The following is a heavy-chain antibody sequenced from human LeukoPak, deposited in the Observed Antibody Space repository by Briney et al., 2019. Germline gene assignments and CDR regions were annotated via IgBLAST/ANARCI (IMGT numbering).Heavy chain of an antibody. V-gene: IGHV3-21*04. CDR3: AKDDASIRFND. Sequence: PGRSLRLSCAASGFTFSSYSMNWVRQAPGKGLEWVSSISSSSSYIYYADSVKGRFTISRDNSKNTLYLQIDSLGAGDTAVYYCAKDDASIRFNDWGQGTLVTVSS. J-gene: IGHJ4*02. CDR2: ISSSSSYI. D-gene: IGHD3-3*01. CDR1: GFTFSSYS.